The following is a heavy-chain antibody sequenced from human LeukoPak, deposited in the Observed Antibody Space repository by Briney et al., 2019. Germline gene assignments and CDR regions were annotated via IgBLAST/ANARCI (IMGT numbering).Heavy chain of an antibody. J-gene: IGHJ4*02. V-gene: IGHV3-21*01. CDR2: IGSSDSYI. CDR3: ARVGTYVSSGYLDY. Sequence: GGSLRLSCAASGFTFSDYSMNWVRQAPGKGLEWVSSIGSSDSYIYYADSVKGRFTMSRDNAGNSLYLQMNSLRAEDTAVYYCARVGTYVSSGYLDYWGQGILVTVSS. D-gene: IGHD3-22*01. CDR1: GFTFSDYS.